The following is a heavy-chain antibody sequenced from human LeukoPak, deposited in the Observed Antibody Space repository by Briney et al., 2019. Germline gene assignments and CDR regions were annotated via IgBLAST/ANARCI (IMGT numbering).Heavy chain of an antibody. CDR3: GRDFWSGYQGGYDY. CDR1: GFTFSSYA. CDR2: INSDGSST. D-gene: IGHD3-3*01. J-gene: IGHJ4*02. V-gene: IGHV3-74*01. Sequence: GGSLRLSCAASGFTFSSYAMSWVRQAPGKGLVWVSRINSDGSSTSYADSVKGRFTISRDNAKNTLYLQMNSLRAEDTAVYYCGRDFWSGYQGGYDYWGQGTLVTVSS.